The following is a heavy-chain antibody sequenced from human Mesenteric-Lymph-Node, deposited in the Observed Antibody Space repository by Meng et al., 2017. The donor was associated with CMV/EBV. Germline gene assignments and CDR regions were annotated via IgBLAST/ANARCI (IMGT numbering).Heavy chain of an antibody. CDR2: IRSKAYGGTT. CDR3: TRGYIVGADGLLDF. V-gene: IGHV3-49*04. Sequence: GESLKISCTTSGFTFGDHAMNWVRQAPGRGLEWVGFIRSKAYGGTTEYAASVKGRLTISRDDSRSIAYLQMNSLKTEDTAVYYCTRGYIVGADGLLDFWGQGALVTVSS. D-gene: IGHD1-26*01. J-gene: IGHJ4*02. CDR1: GFTFGDHA.